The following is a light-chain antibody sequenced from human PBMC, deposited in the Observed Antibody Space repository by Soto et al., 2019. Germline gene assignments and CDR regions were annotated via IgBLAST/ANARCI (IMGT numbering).Light chain of an antibody. CDR3: TSHAGGNNYV. J-gene: IGLJ1*01. Sequence: QSVLTQPPSASGSPGQSVIISCSGTSSDVGGYNYVSWYQQHPGKAPKLIISEVSKRPSGVPDRFSGSKSGNTASLTVSGLQAEDEADYYCTSHAGGNNYVFGTGTKLTVL. CDR1: SSDVGGYNY. CDR2: EVS. V-gene: IGLV2-8*01.